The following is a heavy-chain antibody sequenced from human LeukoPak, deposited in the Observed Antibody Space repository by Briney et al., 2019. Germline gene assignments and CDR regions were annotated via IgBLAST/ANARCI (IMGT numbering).Heavy chain of an antibody. CDR2: IKSDGITI. J-gene: IGHJ4*02. CDR3: LRDLNWSLDQ. CDR1: GFTFSNYV. Sequence: GGSLRLSCAASGFTFSNYVMHWVRQAPGKGLVWVSRIKSDGITITYADSVKGRFTISRDNAKNTLYLQMNSLRAEDTAVYYCLRDLNWSLDQWGQGTLVTVSS. V-gene: IGHV3-74*01. D-gene: IGHD1-20*01.